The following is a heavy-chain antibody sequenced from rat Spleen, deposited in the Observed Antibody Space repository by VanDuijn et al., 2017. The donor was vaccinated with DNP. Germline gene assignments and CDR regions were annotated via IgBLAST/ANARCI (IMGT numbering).Heavy chain of an antibody. CDR1: GFTFSDYS. J-gene: IGHJ1*01. V-gene: IGHV5-7*01. CDR3: ASGDTGILYWYFDF. Sequence: EVQLVESGGGLVQPGRSLKLSCAASGFTFSDYSMAWVRQAPKKGLEWVATIVYDGSSSYYGDSVTGRFTISRDNAKSTLYLQMDSLRSEDTATYYCASGDTGILYWYFDFWGPGTMVTVSS. CDR2: IVYDGSSS. D-gene: IGHD1-4*01.